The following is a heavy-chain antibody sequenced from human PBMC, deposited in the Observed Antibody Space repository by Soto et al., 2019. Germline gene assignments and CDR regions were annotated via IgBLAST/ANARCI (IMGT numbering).Heavy chain of an antibody. Sequence: SGGSLRLSCAASGFTFSSYGMHWVRQAPGKGLEWVAVISYDGSNKYYADSVKGRFTISRDNSKNTLYLQMNSLRAEDTAVYYCARVPIAVAGHPRGYYYYYMDVWGKGTTVTVSS. CDR3: ARVPIAVAGHPRGYYYYYMDV. CDR2: ISYDGSNK. J-gene: IGHJ6*03. D-gene: IGHD6-19*01. V-gene: IGHV3-30*03. CDR1: GFTFSSYG.